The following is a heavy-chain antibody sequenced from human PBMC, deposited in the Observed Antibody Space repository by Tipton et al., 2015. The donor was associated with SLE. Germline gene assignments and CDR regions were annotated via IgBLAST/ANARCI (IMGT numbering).Heavy chain of an antibody. V-gene: IGHV4-34*01. CDR1: GGSFSGYY. J-gene: IGHJ4*02. D-gene: IGHD5-12*01. CDR3: ARAWLGTYYFDY. CDR2: INHSGST. Sequence: TLSLTCAVYGGSFSGYYWSWIRQPPGKGLEWIGKINHSGSTNSNPPRKSRVTISVDTSKNQFSLKLSSVTAADTAVYYCARAWLGTYYFDYWGQGTLVTVSS.